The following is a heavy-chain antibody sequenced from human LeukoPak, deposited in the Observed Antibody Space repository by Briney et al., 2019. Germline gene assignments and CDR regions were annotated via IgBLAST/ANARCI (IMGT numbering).Heavy chain of an antibody. D-gene: IGHD3-10*01. Sequence: ASVKVSCKASGYTFTGYYIHCVRQAPGQGLEWMGWINPNSGGTNFAQQFQGRVTMTKDTSISTAYMELNRLRSDDTAVYYCARATYYGSPPNDPWGQGTLVTVSS. V-gene: IGHV1-2*02. CDR2: INPNSGGT. J-gene: IGHJ5*02. CDR3: ARATYYGSPPNDP. CDR1: GYTFTGYY.